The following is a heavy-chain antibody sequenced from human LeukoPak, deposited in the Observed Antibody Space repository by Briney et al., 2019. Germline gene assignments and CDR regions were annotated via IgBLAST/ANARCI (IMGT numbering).Heavy chain of an antibody. D-gene: IGHD5-12*01. CDR2: INSDGSST. Sequence: GGSLRLSCSASGFTFSNYWMHWVRQVPGKGLVWVSRINSDGSSTTYADSVKGRFTISRDNAKNTMYLQMNSLRVEDTAAYYCVQSSPTIDYWGQGTLVTVSS. J-gene: IGHJ4*02. CDR1: GFTFSNYW. V-gene: IGHV3-74*01. CDR3: VQSSPTIDY.